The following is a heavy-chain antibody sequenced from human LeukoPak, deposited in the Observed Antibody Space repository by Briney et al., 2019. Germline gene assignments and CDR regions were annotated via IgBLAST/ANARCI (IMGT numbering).Heavy chain of an antibody. CDR1: GYTFTSYG. V-gene: IGHV1-18*01. CDR3: ARELYCGGDCYGRSDY. CDR2: ISAYNGNT. D-gene: IGHD2-21*02. J-gene: IGHJ4*02. Sequence: GASVKVSCKASGYTFTSYGISWVRQAPGQGLEWMGWISAYNGNTNYAQKLQGRVTMTTDTSTSTAYMELRSLRSDDTAVYYCARELYCGGDCYGRSDYWGQGTLVTVSS.